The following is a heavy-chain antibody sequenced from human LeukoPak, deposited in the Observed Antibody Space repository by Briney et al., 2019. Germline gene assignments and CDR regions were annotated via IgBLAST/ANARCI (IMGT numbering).Heavy chain of an antibody. D-gene: IGHD6-13*01. CDR3: AREKIPALVFDP. V-gene: IGHV3-48*03. CDR2: ISGSSGNI. J-gene: IGHJ5*02. Sequence: PGGSLRLSCAASGFPFSSYEMHWLRQAPGKGLEWVAHISGSSGNILYSDPVKGRFSVSRDNANNVLYLQMNSLRVEDTAVYYCAREKIPALVFDPWGQGTLVAVSP. CDR1: GFPFSSYE.